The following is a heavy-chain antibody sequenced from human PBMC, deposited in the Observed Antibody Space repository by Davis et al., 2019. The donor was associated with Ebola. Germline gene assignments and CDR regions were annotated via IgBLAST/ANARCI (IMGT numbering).Heavy chain of an antibody. CDR3: ARDMRLEGAVDY. J-gene: IGHJ4*02. CDR1: GFTFSSYA. Sequence: PGGSLRLSCAASGFTFSSYAMHWVRQAPGKGLEWVAVISYDGSNKYYADSVKGRFTISRDNAKNSLYLQMNSLRDEDTAVYYCARDMRLEGAVDYWGQGTLVSVSS. CDR2: ISYDGSNK. V-gene: IGHV3-30-3*01. D-gene: IGHD1-26*01.